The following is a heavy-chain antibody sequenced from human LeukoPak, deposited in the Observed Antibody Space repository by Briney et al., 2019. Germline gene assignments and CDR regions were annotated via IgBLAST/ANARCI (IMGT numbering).Heavy chain of an antibody. CDR2: IYYSGST. V-gene: IGHV4-59*01. CDR1: GGSFSGYY. CDR3: ARAGAHQQLVVDY. J-gene: IGHJ4*02. D-gene: IGHD6-13*01. Sequence: SETLSLTCAVYGGSFSGYYWSWIRQPPGKGLEWIGYIYYSGSTNYNPSLKSRVTISVDTSKNQFSLKLSSVTAADTAVYYCARAGAHQQLVVDYWGQGTLVTVSS.